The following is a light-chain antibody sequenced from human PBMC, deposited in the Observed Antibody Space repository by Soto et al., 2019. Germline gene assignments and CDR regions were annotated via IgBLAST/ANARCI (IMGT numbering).Light chain of an antibody. CDR3: QPYDHSLIALV. CDR2: GHS. Sequence: QSVLRPPPSVSGAPGQSVTTSCTGSRSNIGAGYDVHWYWQLPGTAPKLLIDGHSNRPSGVPDRFSASKSGTSASLAITGLQAEYDSDYYCQPYDHSLIALVCASETKVAVL. J-gene: IGLJ1*01. CDR1: RSNIGAGYD. V-gene: IGLV1-40*01.